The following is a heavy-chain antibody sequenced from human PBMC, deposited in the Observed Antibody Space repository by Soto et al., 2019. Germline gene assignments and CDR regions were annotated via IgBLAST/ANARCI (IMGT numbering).Heavy chain of an antibody. D-gene: IGHD5-18*01. CDR1: GFTLSSYS. CDR2: ISSSSSYI. CDR3: ARDRIPSGFHP. V-gene: IGHV3-21*01. Sequence: GGSLRLSCAASGFTLSSYSMNWVRQAQGKGLEWVSSISSSSSYIYYADSVKGRFTISRDNAKNSLYLQMNSLRAEDTAVYYCARDRIPSGFHPWGQGTLVTVS. J-gene: IGHJ5*02.